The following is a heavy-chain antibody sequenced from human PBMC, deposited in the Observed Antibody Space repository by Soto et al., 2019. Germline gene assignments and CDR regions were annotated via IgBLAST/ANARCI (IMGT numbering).Heavy chain of an antibody. V-gene: IGHV3-30*03. J-gene: IGHJ4*02. D-gene: IGHD3-10*01. CDR2: ISYDGSNK. CDR1: GFTFSSYG. CDR3: EPLGIAGLVDY. Sequence: QVQLVESGGGVVQPGRSLRLSCAASGFTFSSYGMHWVRQAPGKGLEWVAVISYDGSNKYYADSVKGRFTISRDNSKNTLYPQMNSLRAEDTAVYYCEPLGIAGLVDYWGQGTLVTVSS.